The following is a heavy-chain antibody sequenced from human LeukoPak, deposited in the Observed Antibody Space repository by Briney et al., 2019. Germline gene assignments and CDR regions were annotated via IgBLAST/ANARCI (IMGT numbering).Heavy chain of an antibody. V-gene: IGHV4-34*01. CDR2: INHSGST. J-gene: IGHJ6*03. CDR1: GGSFGGYY. CDR3: ARGVGVSGWSHYYYYMDV. D-gene: IGHD6-19*01. Sequence: PSETLSLTCAVYGGSFGGYYWSWIRQPPGKGLEWIGEINHSGSTNYNPSLKSRVTISVDTSKNQFSLKLSSVTAADTAVYYCARGVGVSGWSHYYYYMDVWGKGTTVTISS.